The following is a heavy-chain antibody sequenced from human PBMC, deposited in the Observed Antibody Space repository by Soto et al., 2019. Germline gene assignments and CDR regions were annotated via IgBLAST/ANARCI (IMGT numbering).Heavy chain of an antibody. D-gene: IGHD3-10*01. CDR2: IDWDDDK. CDR1: GFSLSTSGMC. CDR3: ARGVGDLLWKARPYYFDY. J-gene: IGHJ4*02. Sequence: SGPTLVNPTQTLTLTCTFSGFSLSTSGMCVSWIRQPPGKALEWLALIDWDDDKYYSTSLKTRLTISKDTSKNQVVLTMANMDPVDTATYYCARGVGDLLWKARPYYFDYWGQGTLVTVSS. V-gene: IGHV2-70*01.